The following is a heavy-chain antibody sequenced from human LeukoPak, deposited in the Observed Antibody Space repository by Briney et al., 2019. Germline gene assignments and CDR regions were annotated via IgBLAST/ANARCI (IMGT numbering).Heavy chain of an antibody. Sequence: SETLSLTCTVSAGSVTNGDYYWSWLRQPPGKALEWIGYVYYTGSTSYNPSLEGRVTISVDTSKNQFSVKLNSVTAADTAVYYCARPLDPNWFDPWGQGTLVTVSS. CDR1: AGSVTNGDYY. CDR2: VYYTGST. CDR3: ARPLDPNWFDP. J-gene: IGHJ5*02. V-gene: IGHV4-61*08.